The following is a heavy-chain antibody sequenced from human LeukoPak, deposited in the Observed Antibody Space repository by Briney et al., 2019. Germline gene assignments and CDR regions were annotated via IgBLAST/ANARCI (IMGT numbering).Heavy chain of an antibody. V-gene: IGHV3-15*01. Sequence: PGGSLRLSCAASRFTLSNAWMSWVRQAPGKGLEWVGHIKSKTDGGTTDYAAPVKGRFTISRDDSKNTLYLQMNNLKTEDTAVYYCTTDRDYGDYPEYYFDYWGQGTLVTVSS. D-gene: IGHD4-17*01. CDR2: IKSKTDGGTT. CDR3: TTDRDYGDYPEYYFDY. CDR1: RFTLSNAW. J-gene: IGHJ4*02.